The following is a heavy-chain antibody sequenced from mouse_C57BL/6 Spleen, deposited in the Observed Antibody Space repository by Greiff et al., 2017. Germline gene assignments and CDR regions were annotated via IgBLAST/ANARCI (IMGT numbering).Heavy chain of an antibody. CDR3: ARHEEGDYDVPLFAY. CDR1: GYTFTEYT. Sequence: QVQLQQSGAELVKPGASVKLSCKASGYTFTEYTIHWVKQRSGQGLEWIGWFYPGSGSIKYKEQFRDKATLTADKSSSTVYMELSRLTSEDSAVYFCARHEEGDYDVPLFAYWGQGTLVTVSA. J-gene: IGHJ3*01. D-gene: IGHD2-4*01. CDR2: FYPGSGSI. V-gene: IGHV1-62-2*01.